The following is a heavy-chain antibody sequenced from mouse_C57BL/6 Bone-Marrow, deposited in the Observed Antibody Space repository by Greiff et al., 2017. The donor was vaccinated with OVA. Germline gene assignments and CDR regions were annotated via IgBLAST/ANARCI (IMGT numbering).Heavy chain of an antibody. D-gene: IGHD1-1*01. Sequence: QVQLKESGAELARPGASVKLSCKASGYTFTSYGISWVKQRTGQGLEWIGEIYPRSGNTYYNEKLKGKATLTADKSSSTASMGLRSLTSVDSAVYFCASRGAYYYGSRAWFAYWGQGTLVTVSA. CDR2: IYPRSGNT. V-gene: IGHV1-81*01. CDR1: GYTFTSYG. CDR3: ASRGAYYYGSRAWFAY. J-gene: IGHJ3*01.